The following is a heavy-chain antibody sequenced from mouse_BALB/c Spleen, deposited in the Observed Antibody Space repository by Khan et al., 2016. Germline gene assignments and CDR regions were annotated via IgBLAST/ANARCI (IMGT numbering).Heavy chain of an antibody. J-gene: IGHJ3*01. CDR1: GFDFSRYW. CDR2: INPDSSTI. V-gene: IGHV4-1*02. D-gene: IGHD1-2*01. CDR3: ARRACGYYGAGFVY. Sequence: EVQLQESGGGLVQPGGSLKLSCAASGFDFSRYWMSWVRQAPGKGLEWIGEINPDSSTINYTSSLQDKFITSRDNAKNTLYLQRSKERYEDTALYYCARRACGYYGAGFVYWGQGTLVTVSA.